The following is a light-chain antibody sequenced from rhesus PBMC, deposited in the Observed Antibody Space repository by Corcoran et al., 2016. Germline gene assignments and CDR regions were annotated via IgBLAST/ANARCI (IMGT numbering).Light chain of an antibody. V-gene: IGKV1-21*01. Sequence: DIQMTQSPSSLSASVGDRVTITCRASQGISSWLAWYQQKPGKAPKPLIYKASSLQSGVPYRLSGSGSGTDFNLAISRLQPEDFATYDSQQYNSAPYSFGQGTKVEVK. CDR1: QGISSW. J-gene: IGKJ2*01. CDR3: QQYNSAPYS. CDR2: KAS.